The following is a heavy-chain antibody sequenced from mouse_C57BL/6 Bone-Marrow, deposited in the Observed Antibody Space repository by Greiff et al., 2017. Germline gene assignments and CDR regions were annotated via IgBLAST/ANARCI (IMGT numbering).Heavy chain of an antibody. CDR2: INPNNGGT. D-gene: IGHD2-2*01. V-gene: IGHV1-22*01. CDR1: GYTFTDYN. Sequence: EVQLQQSGPELVKPGASVKMSCKASGYTFTDYNMHWVKQSHGKSLEWIGYINPNNGGTSYNQKFKGKATLTVNKSSSTAYMELRSLTSEDSAVYYCARSGIYYGYDVYAMDYWGQGTSVTVSS. J-gene: IGHJ4*01. CDR3: ARSGIYYGYDVYAMDY.